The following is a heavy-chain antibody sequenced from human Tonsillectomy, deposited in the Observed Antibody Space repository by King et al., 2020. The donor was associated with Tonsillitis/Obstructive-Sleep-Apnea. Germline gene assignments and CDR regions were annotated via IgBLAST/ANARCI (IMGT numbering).Heavy chain of an antibody. J-gene: IGHJ3*02. CDR2: IYSGGST. D-gene: IGHD2-21*01. CDR1: GFTVSSNY. V-gene: IGHV3-53*01. Sequence: QLVQSGGGLIQPGGSLRLSCAASGFTVSSNYMSWVRQAPGKGLEWVSVIYSGGSTYYADSVKGRFTISRDNSKNTLYLQMNSLRAEDTAVDYCVRCGVDCYFTPEGFDIWGQGTMVTVSS. CDR3: VRCGVDCYFTPEGFDI.